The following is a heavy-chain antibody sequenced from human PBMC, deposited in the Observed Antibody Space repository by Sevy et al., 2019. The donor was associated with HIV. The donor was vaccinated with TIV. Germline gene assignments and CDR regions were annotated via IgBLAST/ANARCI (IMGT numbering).Heavy chain of an antibody. Sequence: GESLKISCKASGYRFTDYWIGWVRQMPGKGLEWMGIIYPGDSDTTYSPSFQGQVTISVDKSINTAYLQWGSLKASDTAIFYCARGARGTLPSYYYYPMDVWGQWTTVTVSS. D-gene: IGHD1-1*01. J-gene: IGHJ6*02. CDR1: GYRFTDYW. V-gene: IGHV5-51*01. CDR3: ARGARGTLPSYYYYPMDV. CDR2: IYPGDSDT.